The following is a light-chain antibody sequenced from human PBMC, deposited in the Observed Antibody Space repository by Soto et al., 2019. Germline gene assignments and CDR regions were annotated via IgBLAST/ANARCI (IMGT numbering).Light chain of an antibody. CDR3: QQRSTWPAGT. V-gene: IGKV3-11*01. CDR1: QSVSSY. CDR2: DAS. J-gene: IGKJ3*01. Sequence: DIVLTQSPATLSLSPGERATLSCRASQSVSSYLAWYQQKPGQAPRLLIYDASNRATGIPARFSGSGSGTDFTLTISSLEPEDFAVYYCQQRSTWPAGTFGPGTKVDIK.